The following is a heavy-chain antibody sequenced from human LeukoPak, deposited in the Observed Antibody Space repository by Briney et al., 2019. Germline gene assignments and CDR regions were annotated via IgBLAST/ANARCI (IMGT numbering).Heavy chain of an antibody. CDR2: ITGSGGST. CDR1: GFTFNSYA. CDR3: AKDNSSYYDSSGFYDY. D-gene: IGHD3-22*01. Sequence: GGSLRLSCAASGFTFNSYAMGWVRQAPGKGLEWVSAITGSGGSTYYADSMKGRFTISRDNSKNTLYLQMDSLRAADTSVYYCAKDNSSYYDSSGFYDYWGQGTLVTVSS. V-gene: IGHV3-23*01. J-gene: IGHJ4*02.